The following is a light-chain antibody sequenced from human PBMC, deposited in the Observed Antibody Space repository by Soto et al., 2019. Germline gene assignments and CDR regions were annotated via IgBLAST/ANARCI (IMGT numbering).Light chain of an antibody. CDR3: QQYHNWPTWP. CDR1: QSVSSN. Sequence: EIVMTQSPATLSVSPGERATLSCRASQSVSSNLAWYPHKPGQAPRLLIYGAFTRATGIPARFSGSGSGTEFTLTISRLQSEDFTVYYSQQYHNWPTWPLVQGTKVEIK. CDR2: GAF. V-gene: IGKV3-15*01. J-gene: IGKJ1*01.